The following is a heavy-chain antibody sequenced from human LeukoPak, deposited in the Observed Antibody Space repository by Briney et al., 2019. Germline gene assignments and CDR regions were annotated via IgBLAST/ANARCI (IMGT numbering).Heavy chain of an antibody. CDR2: IYSSGNT. D-gene: IGHD4-23*01. V-gene: IGHV4-4*07. CDR3: ARNSGDY. Sequence: SATLSLTCSVSGGSISDFYWSWIRQPAGKGLEWIVRIYSSGNTNYNPSLKSRVTMSLDASKNQFSLKVSSVTAADTAVYYCARNSGDYWGQGTLVTVSS. CDR1: GGSISDFY. J-gene: IGHJ4*02.